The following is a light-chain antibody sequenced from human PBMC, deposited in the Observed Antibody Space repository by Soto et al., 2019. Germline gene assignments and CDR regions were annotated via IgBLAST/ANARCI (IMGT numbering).Light chain of an antibody. CDR1: QSISSW. CDR2: DAY. Sequence: DIQMTQSPATLSASVGDRVPITCRASQSISSWLGWYQQKPGKAHKLLIYDAYSLESRDTSRFSGSGSGTQFTLTIRSLQPNDFPTYYSKQYNSYRTLGQGNKGKIK. CDR3: KQYNSYRT. V-gene: IGKV1-5*01. J-gene: IGKJ1*01.